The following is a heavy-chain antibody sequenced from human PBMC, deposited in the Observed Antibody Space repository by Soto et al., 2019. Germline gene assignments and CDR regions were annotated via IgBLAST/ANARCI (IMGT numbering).Heavy chain of an antibody. J-gene: IGHJ4*02. V-gene: IGHV1-18*01. D-gene: IGHD3-16*02. CDR3: ARRGGYEYICGRYRDLVY. CDR2: ISAYNGNT. CDR1: GYTFTSYG. Sequence: QVQLVQSGAEVKKPGASVQVSCKASGYTFTSYGISWVRQAPGQGLEWMGWISAYNGNTNYAQQLQGRVTMTTDTSTSTAYMELRSLRSADTAVYYCARRGGYEYICGRYRDLVYWGQGTLVTVSS.